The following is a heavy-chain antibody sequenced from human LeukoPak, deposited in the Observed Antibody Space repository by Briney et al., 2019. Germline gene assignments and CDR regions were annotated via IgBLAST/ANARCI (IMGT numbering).Heavy chain of an antibody. CDR1: GFTFSTYW. CDR2: IKQDGSKK. CDR3: AKQLGYCSDGSCYFPY. D-gene: IGHD2-15*01. Sequence: GGSLRLSCAASGFTFSTYWMSWVRQAPGKGLEWVANIKQDGSKKFYVDSVKGRFTISRDNAKNSLYLQMNSLRAEDTAVYYCAKQLGYCSDGSCYFPYWGQGTLVTVSS. J-gene: IGHJ4*02. V-gene: IGHV3-7*03.